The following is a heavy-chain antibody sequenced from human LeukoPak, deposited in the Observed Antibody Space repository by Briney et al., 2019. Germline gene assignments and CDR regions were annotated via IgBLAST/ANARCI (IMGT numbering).Heavy chain of an antibody. V-gene: IGHV5-10-1*01. Sequence: GESLRIACKGSGYSFTSYWITWVRQMPGKGLEWMGRIDPSDSYTNYSPSFQGHVTISVDKSISTAYLQWSSLKASDTAMYYCARRDRYSWYSFDYWGQGTLVTVSS. CDR1: GYSFTSYW. CDR3: ARRDRYSWYSFDY. D-gene: IGHD6-13*01. J-gene: IGHJ4*02. CDR2: IDPSDSYT.